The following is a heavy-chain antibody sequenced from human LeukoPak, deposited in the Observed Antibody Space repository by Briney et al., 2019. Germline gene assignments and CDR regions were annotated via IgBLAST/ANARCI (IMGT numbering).Heavy chain of an antibody. CDR1: GFTVSSNY. D-gene: IGHD3-16*02. CDR2: IYSGGST. J-gene: IGHJ4*02. V-gene: IGHV3-53*01. CDR3: AKAGSDYVWGSYPDY. Sequence: LGGSLRLSCAASGFTVSSNYMSWVRQAPGKGLEWVSVIYSGGSTYYADSVKGRFTISRDNSKNTLYLQMNSLRAEDTAVYYCAKAGSDYVWGSYPDYWGQGTLVTVSS.